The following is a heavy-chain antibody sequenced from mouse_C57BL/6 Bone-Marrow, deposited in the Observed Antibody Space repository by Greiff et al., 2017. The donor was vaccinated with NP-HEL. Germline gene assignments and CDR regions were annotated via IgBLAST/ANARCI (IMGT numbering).Heavy chain of an antibody. J-gene: IGHJ3*01. CDR3: ARDARDYGLAY. V-gene: IGHV7-1*01. D-gene: IGHD2-4*01. Sequence: EVKLMESGGGLVQSGRSLRLSCATSGFTFSDFYMEWVRQAPGKGLEWIAASRNKANDYTTEYSASVKGRFIVSRDTSQSILYLQMNALRAEDTAIYYCARDARDYGLAYWGQGTLVTVSA. CDR1: GFTFSDFY. CDR2: SRNKANDYTT.